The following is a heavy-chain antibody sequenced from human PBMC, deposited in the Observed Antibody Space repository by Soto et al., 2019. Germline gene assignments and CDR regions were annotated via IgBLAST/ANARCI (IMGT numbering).Heavy chain of an antibody. J-gene: IGHJ6*02. D-gene: IGHD3-10*01. V-gene: IGHV3-23*01. CDR2: VSGSGDST. Sequence: EVQLLESGGGLVQPGGSLRLSCAASGFTFTDYAMNWVRQAPGKGLEWVSGVSGSGDSTHYADSVKGRFTISRDNSKNTQYLQMTSLRAEDTAIYYCAKDGGYYGSGSWYYGMDVWGQGTTVTVSS. CDR1: GFTFTDYA. CDR3: AKDGGYYGSGSWYYGMDV.